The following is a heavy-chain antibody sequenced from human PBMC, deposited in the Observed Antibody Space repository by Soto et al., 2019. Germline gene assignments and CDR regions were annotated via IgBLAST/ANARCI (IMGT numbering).Heavy chain of an antibody. CDR3: ARGGFD. Sequence: EVQLVETGGDLIQPGWSLRLSCAASGISVTASNMNWVRQATGKGLEWVSVIFGADETYYADFVRGRFTISRDNSKNTVYRHMDSLRTEDTALYYGARGGFDWGQGTLVTVSS. V-gene: IGHV3-53*02. D-gene: IGHD3-16*01. CDR2: IFGADET. J-gene: IGHJ4*02. CDR1: GISVTASN.